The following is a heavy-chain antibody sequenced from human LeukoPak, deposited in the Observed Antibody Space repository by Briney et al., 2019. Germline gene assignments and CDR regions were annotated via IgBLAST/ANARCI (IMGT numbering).Heavy chain of an antibody. V-gene: IGHV4-38-2*02. CDR3: ARKANYYDSSGYFDY. Sequence: SETLSLTCTVSGYSISSGYYWGWIRQPPGKGLEWIGSIYHSGSTYYNPSLKSRVTISVDTSKNQFSLKLSSVTAADTAVYYCARKANYYDSSGYFDYWGQGTLVTVSS. D-gene: IGHD3-22*01. J-gene: IGHJ4*02. CDR1: GYSISSGYY. CDR2: IYHSGST.